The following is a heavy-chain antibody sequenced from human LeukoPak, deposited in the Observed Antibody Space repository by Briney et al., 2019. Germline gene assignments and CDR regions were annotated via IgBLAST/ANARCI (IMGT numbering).Heavy chain of an antibody. J-gene: IGHJ6*03. Sequence: ASVKVSCKASGYTFTSYGISWVRQAPGQGLEWMGWISAYNGNTNYAQKLQGRVTMTTDTSTSTAYMELRSLRSDDTAVYYCARDRAYYYDSSGYGIYIDVWGKGTTVTVSS. D-gene: IGHD3-22*01. V-gene: IGHV1-18*01. CDR3: ARDRAYYYDSSGYGIYIDV. CDR2: ISAYNGNT. CDR1: GYTFTSYG.